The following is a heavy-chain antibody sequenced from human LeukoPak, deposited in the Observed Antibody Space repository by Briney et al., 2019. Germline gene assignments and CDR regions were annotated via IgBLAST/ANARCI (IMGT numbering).Heavy chain of an antibody. V-gene: IGHV4-39*07. CDR2: IYYSGST. J-gene: IGHJ4*02. Sequence: SETLSLTCSVSGGSISSSSYYWGWIRQPPGKGLEWIGSIYYSGSTYYNPSLESRVTISVDTSKNQFSLKLSSVTATDTAVYYCARVATVTTGYFDYWGQGTLVTVSS. CDR3: ARVATVTTGYFDY. D-gene: IGHD4-17*01. CDR1: GGSISSSSYY.